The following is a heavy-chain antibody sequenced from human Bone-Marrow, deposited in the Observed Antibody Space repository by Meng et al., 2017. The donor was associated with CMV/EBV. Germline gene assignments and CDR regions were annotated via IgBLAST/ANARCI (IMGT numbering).Heavy chain of an antibody. D-gene: IGHD4-23*01. CDR3: ARPVEGIRETLDY. J-gene: IGHJ4*02. Sequence: GGSLRLSCAASGFTLSRNWMSWVRQAPGKGLEWVANINEDGSEKNYVDSVKGRFAISRDNVKKSVHLQMNSLRGEDTAVYYCARPVEGIRETLDYWGQGTLVTVPQ. CDR1: GFTLSRNW. CDR2: INEDGSEK. V-gene: IGHV3-7*01.